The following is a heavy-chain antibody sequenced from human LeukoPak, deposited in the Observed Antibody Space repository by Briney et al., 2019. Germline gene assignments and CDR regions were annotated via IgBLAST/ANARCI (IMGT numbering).Heavy chain of an antibody. CDR2: ISGSGGST. CDR3: ASDGQYGDYVDY. Sequence: GGSLRLSCAASGFTFSSYAMSWVRQAPGKGLEWVSAISGSGGSTYYADSVKGRFTISRDNSKNTLYLQMNSLRAEDTAVYYCASDGQYGDYVDYWGQGTLVTVSS. J-gene: IGHJ4*02. CDR1: GFTFSSYA. V-gene: IGHV3-23*01. D-gene: IGHD4-17*01.